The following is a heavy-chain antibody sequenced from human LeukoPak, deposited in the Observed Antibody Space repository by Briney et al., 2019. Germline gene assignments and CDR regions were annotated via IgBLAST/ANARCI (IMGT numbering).Heavy chain of an antibody. D-gene: IGHD6-25*01. CDR3: VRDFYYSSGRGWFDS. J-gene: IGHJ5*01. CDR2: IGGNSRVT. V-gene: IGHV3-23*01. Sequence: GGSLRLSCAASGFTFRRYTLNWVRQIPGKGLECVSSIGGNSRVTSYADSVKGRFTISRDNSKNTLYLQMSSLRADDTAVYYCVRDFYYSSGRGWFDSWGQGTLVAVSS. CDR1: GFTFRRYT.